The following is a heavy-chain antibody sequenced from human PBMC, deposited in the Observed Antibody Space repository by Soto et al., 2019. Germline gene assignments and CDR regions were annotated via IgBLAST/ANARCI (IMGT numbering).Heavy chain of an antibody. CDR2: ISYDVDTQ. V-gene: IGHV3-30*14. J-gene: IGHJ6*02. CDR3: ARGPSSGPQSRVLALDV. D-gene: IGHD6-19*01. Sequence: HVQLVESGGGVVQPGGSLRLSCTASGFTFSSYSMHWVRQTPGKGLDWLTVISYDVDTQNYADSVQGRYTISRDNSKNTLYLQMNSLRTEDTAVYYCARGPSSGPQSRVLALDVWGQGTTVTVSS. CDR1: GFTFSSYS.